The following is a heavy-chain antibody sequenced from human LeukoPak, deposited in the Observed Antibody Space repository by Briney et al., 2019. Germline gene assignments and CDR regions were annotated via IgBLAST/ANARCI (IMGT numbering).Heavy chain of an antibody. V-gene: IGHV3-33*01. J-gene: IGHJ4*02. CDR2: IWYDGSNK. D-gene: IGHD4-17*01. Sequence: GRSLRLSCAASGFTFSSYGMHWVRQAPGKGLEWVAVIWYDGSNKYYADSVKGRFTISRDNSKNTLYLQMNSLRAEDTAVYYCARDDDYGAPFDYWGQGTLVPVSS. CDR1: GFTFSSYG. CDR3: ARDDDYGAPFDY.